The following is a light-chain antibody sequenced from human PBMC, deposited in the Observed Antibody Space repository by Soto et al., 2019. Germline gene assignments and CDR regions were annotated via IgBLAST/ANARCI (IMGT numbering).Light chain of an antibody. CDR3: SSYTTTRINV. CDR2: DVS. J-gene: IGLJ1*01. Sequence: QSALTQPASVSGSPGQSITISCTGTSSDVGAYNYVSWYQQHPGKAPKLMIYDVSNRPSGASSRFSGSTSGNTAPLTFSGLKTNAEAQYYCSSYTTTRINVFRTGTQLTGL. CDR1: SSDVGAYNY. V-gene: IGLV2-14*01.